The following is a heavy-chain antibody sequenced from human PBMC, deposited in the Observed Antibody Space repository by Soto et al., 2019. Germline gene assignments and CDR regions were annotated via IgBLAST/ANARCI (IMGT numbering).Heavy chain of an antibody. Sequence: QGQLLQSGAEVKKPGASVRVSCKASGYTFTNYGISWVPQAPGQGLEWMGWISSYYGSTDYAQIFEGRVTMTTDTSTSTAYLELRSLRSDDTAIYYCARDQGGDWFDPWGQGTLVTVSS. J-gene: IGHJ5*02. D-gene: IGHD1-26*01. CDR1: GYTFTNYG. CDR3: ARDQGGDWFDP. V-gene: IGHV1-18*04. CDR2: ISSYYGST.